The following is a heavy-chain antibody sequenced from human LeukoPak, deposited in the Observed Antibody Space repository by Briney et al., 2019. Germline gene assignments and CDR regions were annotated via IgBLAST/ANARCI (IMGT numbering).Heavy chain of an antibody. CDR2: ISVSGYST. J-gene: IGHJ4*02. CDR1: GFTFSTSA. V-gene: IGHV3-23*01. Sequence: HPGASLSLSCAASGFTFSTSAMGWVRQAPGKGLEWVSGISVSGYSTYYAESVKGRFTISRDNSKNTLYLQMNSLRAEDTAVYYCAKIFGVVMLTEFDYWGQGTVVTVSS. CDR3: AKIFGVVMLTEFDY. D-gene: IGHD3-3*01.